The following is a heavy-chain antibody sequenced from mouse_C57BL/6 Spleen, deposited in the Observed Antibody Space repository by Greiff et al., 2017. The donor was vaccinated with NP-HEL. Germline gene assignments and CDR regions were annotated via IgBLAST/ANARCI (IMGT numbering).Heavy chain of an antibody. CDR1: GYTFTSSW. Sequence: QVQLQQPGTELVKPGASVKLSCKASGYTFTSSWMNWVKQRPGKGLEWIGRIYPGDGDTNYNGKFKGKATLTADKSSSTAYMQLSSLTSEDSAVYFCVDDGYYVGYWGQGTTLTVSS. CDR2: IYPGDGDT. CDR3: VDDGYYVGY. V-gene: IGHV1-82*01. J-gene: IGHJ2*01. D-gene: IGHD2-3*01.